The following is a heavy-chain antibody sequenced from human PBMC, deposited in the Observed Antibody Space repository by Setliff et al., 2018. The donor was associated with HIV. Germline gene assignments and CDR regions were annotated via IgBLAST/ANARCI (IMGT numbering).Heavy chain of an antibody. V-gene: IGHV4-38-2*02. CDR3: AKPLTPSYNFWGDAFAV. D-gene: IGHD3-3*01. J-gene: IGHJ3*01. CDR1: GDFFSSDYY. CDR2: FHDSWSA. Sequence: PSETLSLTCTVSGDFFSSDYYWGWIRQPPGKGLEWIGSFHDSWSASYNPSLRRRVTISIDASKNQLSLTLTSVTASDTAVYYCAKPLTPSYNFWGDAFAVWGQGTVVTVSS.